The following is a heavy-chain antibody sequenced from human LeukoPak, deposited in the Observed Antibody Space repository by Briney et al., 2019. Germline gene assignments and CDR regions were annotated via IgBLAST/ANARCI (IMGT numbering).Heavy chain of an antibody. J-gene: IGHJ6*02. V-gene: IGHV3-7*01. CDR1: GFTFSSYW. CDR2: IKQDGSEK. D-gene: IGHD6-19*01. CDR3: ARGRVAVAGLGKNLNHGMDV. Sequence: QTGGSLRLSCAASGFTFSSYWMSWVRQAPGKGLEWVANIKQDGSEKYYVDSVKGRFTISRDNAKNSLYLQMNILRAEDTAVYYCARGRVAVAGLGKNLNHGMDVWGQGTTVTVSS.